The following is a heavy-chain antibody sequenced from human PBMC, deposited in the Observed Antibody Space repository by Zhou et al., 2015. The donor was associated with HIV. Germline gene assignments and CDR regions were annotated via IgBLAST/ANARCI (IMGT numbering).Heavy chain of an antibody. D-gene: IGHD6-6*01. J-gene: IGHJ6*03. CDR1: GYIFTGYY. V-gene: IGHV1-2*06. Sequence: QLQLVQSGADVKEPGASVKVSCKASGYIFTGYYLHWVRQAPGQGLEWMGRIDPKSGGTSFAQKFQGRVTMTRDTSIDTAYMELNWLSSDDTAVYYCARGPISYSSSPYYYYYYMDVWGKGTTVTVSS. CDR3: ARGPISYSSSPYYYYYYMDV. CDR2: IDPKSGGT.